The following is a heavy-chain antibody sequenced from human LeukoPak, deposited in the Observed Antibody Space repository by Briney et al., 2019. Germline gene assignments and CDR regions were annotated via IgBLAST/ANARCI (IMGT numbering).Heavy chain of an antibody. J-gene: IGHJ3*02. D-gene: IGHD1-20*01. CDR2: IKQDGSER. CDR3: ARGSTDNWNAFDI. V-gene: IGHV3-7*01. Sequence: GGSLRLSCAASGFTFSSYWMSWVRQAPGKGLEWVANIKQDGSERYYVDSVKGRFTISRDNAKNSLYLQMNSLRAEDTAVYYCARGSTDNWNAFDIWGQGTMVTVSS. CDR1: GFTFSSYW.